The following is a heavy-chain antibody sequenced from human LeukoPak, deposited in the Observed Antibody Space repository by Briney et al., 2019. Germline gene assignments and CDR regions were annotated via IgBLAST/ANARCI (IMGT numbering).Heavy chain of an antibody. CDR2: ISAYNGNT. J-gene: IGHJ3*02. Sequence: ASVKVSCKASGYTFTSYGISWVRQAPGQGLEWMGWISAYNGNTNYAQKLQGRVTMTTDTSTSTAYMELRSLRSDDTAVYYCARIVGATNSGAAFDIWGQGTMVTVSS. CDR3: ARIVGATNSGAAFDI. D-gene: IGHD1-26*01. V-gene: IGHV1-18*01. CDR1: GYTFTSYG.